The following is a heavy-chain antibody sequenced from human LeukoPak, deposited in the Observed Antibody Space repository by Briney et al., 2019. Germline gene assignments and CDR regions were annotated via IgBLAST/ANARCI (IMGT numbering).Heavy chain of an antibody. J-gene: IGHJ6*02. V-gene: IGHV1-8*01. CDR3: ARGLLSYDFWSGYYSGARKYYYGMDV. CDR1: GYTFTSYD. D-gene: IGHD3-3*01. Sequence: ASVKVSCKASGYTFTSYDINWVRQATGQGLEWMGWKNPNSGNTGYAQKFQGRVTMTRNTSISTAYMELSSLRSEDTAVYYCARGLLSYDFWSGYYSGARKYYYGMDVWGQGTTVTVSS. CDR2: KNPNSGNT.